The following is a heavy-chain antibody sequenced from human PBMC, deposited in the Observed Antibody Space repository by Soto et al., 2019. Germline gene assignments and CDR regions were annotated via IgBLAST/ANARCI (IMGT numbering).Heavy chain of an antibody. V-gene: IGHV3-23*01. CDR2: ISGSGGST. CDR3: AKARHVIYYDILTGCFDY. CDR1: GFTFSSYA. D-gene: IGHD3-9*01. Sequence: EVQLLESGGGLVQPGGSLRLSCAASGFTFSSYAMSWVRQAPGKGLEWVSAISGSGGSTYYADSVKGRFTISRDNSKNTLYLQMNSLRAEDTAVYYCAKARHVIYYDILTGCFDYWGQGTLVTVSS. J-gene: IGHJ4*02.